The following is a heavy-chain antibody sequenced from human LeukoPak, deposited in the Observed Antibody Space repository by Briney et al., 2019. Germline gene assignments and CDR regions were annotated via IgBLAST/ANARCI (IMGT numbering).Heavy chain of an antibody. CDR1: GGSISSYY. V-gene: IGHV4-59*01. CDR2: IYYSGST. CDR3: ARNPVSRPDWYFDL. D-gene: IGHD1-14*01. J-gene: IGHJ2*01. Sequence: SETLSLTCTVSGGSISSYYWSWNRQPPGKGLEWIGYIYYSGSTNYNPSLKSRVTISVDTSKNQFSLKLSSVTAADTAVYYCARNPVSRPDWYFDLWGRGTLVTVSS.